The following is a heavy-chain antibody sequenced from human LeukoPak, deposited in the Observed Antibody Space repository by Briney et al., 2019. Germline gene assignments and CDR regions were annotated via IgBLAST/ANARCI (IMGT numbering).Heavy chain of an antibody. V-gene: IGHV3-30-3*01. CDR3: ARARGDSSPASRYFDY. J-gene: IGHJ4*02. CDR1: GFTFSNYV. Sequence: GGSLRLSCAASGFTFSNYVMHWVRQAPGKGLEWVALIAYDGGEKYYADSVKGRFTISRDNSKNTLYLQMNSLRAEDTAMFYCARARGDSSPASRYFDYWGQGALVTVSS. D-gene: IGHD5-18*01. CDR2: IAYDGGEK.